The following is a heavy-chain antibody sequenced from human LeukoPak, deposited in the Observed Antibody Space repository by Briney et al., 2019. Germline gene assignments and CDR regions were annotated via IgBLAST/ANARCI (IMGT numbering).Heavy chain of an antibody. CDR1: GFTFSSYW. D-gene: IGHD3-3*01. CDR2: INTDGSST. V-gene: IGHV3-74*01. CDR3: AKDRRGYSHAYFDY. Sequence: GGSLRLSCAASGFTFSSYWMHWVRQAPGKGLVWVSRINTDGSSTSYADSVKGRFTISRDNSKNTLYLQMNSLRAEDTAVYYCAKDRRGYSHAYFDYWGQGTLVTVSS. J-gene: IGHJ4*02.